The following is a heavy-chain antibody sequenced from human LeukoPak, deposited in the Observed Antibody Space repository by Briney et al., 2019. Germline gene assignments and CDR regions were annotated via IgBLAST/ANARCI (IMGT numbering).Heavy chain of an antibody. CDR2: ISFGSGYI. D-gene: IGHD2-2*01. V-gene: IGHV3-21*01. CDR1: GFTFSTYS. J-gene: IGHJ4*02. Sequence: GGSLRLSCAASGFTFSTYSMNWVRQAPGKGLEWVSSISFGSGYIYYADSVKGRFTISRDDAKNSLYLQMNSLRAEDTAVYYCATGYCSSSCCSPFDFWGQGTLVTVSS. CDR3: ATGYCSSSCCSPFDF.